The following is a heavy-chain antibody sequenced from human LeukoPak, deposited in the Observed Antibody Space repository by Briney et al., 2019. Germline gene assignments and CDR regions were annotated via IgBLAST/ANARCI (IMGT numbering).Heavy chain of an antibody. CDR3: AKLPPTTSGGRFDN. CDR1: GFTFSSYA. Sequence: PGGSLRLSCAASGFTFSSYAMSWVRQAPGKGLEWVSGVSASGATTYYADSVKGRFTISGDNSKDTLFLQMNSLRAEDAALYYCAKLPPTTSGGRFDNWGQGTLVTVSS. CDR2: VSASGATT. V-gene: IGHV3-23*01. J-gene: IGHJ4*02. D-gene: IGHD1-1*01.